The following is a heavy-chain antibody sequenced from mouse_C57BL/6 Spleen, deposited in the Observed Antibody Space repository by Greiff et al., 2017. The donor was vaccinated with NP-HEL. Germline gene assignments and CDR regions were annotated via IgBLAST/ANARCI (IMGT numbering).Heavy chain of an antibody. D-gene: IGHD2-1*01. Sequence: QVHVKQSGAELVKPGASVKISCKASGYAFSSYWMNWVKQRPGKGLEWIGQIYPGDGDTNYNGKFKGKATLTADKSSSTAYMQLSSLTSEDSAVYFCARGAYGTQFAYWGQGTLVTVSA. J-gene: IGHJ3*01. CDR3: ARGAYGTQFAY. CDR2: IYPGDGDT. CDR1: GYAFSSYW. V-gene: IGHV1-80*01.